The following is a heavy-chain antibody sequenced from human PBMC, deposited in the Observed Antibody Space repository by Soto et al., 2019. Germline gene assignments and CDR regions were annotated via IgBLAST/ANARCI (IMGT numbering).Heavy chain of an antibody. CDR2: VYHSGRT. CDR3: VRSRGIYVFDS. Sequence: QVQLQEPGPRLVKPSGTVSLTCAVSGDSISSNKWWTWVRQAPGKGLEWIGEVYHSGRTNYSPSLMSRVTLSADKSKDQFSLKLNSVTAADTAVYYCVRSRGIYVFDSWGQGTLVTVSS. D-gene: IGHD3-16*01. CDR1: GDSISSNKW. J-gene: IGHJ4*02. V-gene: IGHV4-4*02.